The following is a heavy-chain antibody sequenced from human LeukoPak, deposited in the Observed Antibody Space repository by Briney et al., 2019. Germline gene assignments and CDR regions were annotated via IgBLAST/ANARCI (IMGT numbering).Heavy chain of an antibody. CDR1: GYTFTGYY. CDR3: ASNGIAAAHY. Sequence: ASVTVSCKASGYTFTGYYMHWVRQAAGQGLDWMGWINPNIGGRNYAQKFHGRVTMTRDTSISTTYMELSRLRSDDTAVYYCASNGIAAAHYWGQGTLVTVSS. V-gene: IGHV1-2*02. J-gene: IGHJ4*02. D-gene: IGHD6-13*01. CDR2: INPNIGGR.